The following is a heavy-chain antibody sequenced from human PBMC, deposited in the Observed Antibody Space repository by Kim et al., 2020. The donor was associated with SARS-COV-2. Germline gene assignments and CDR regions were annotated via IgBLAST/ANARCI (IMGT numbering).Heavy chain of an antibody. Sequence: GGSLRLSCAASGFTFTNYAMSWVRQAPGKGLEWVSAISGSGGNTYYADSVKGRFTISRDNSKNTLYLQMHSLRAEDTAIYYCAIGFHDSNNYYYEFSFWGQGSLVTVSS. V-gene: IGHV3-23*01. CDR2: ISGSGGNT. CDR3: AIGFHDSNNYYYEFSF. J-gene: IGHJ4*02. D-gene: IGHD3-22*01. CDR1: GFTFTNYA.